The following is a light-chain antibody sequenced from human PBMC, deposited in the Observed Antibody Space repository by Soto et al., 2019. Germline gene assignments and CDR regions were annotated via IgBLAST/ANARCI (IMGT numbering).Light chain of an antibody. V-gene: IGKV3-20*01. CDR2: GAS. Sequence: EIELTQSPGTLSLSPGERAPLSCRANQSVSSNSLAWYQQKPGEAPRLLIYGASSRATGTPDRFSGSGSGTDFTLTISGLEPEDFAVYYCQHYGSSPKTFGQGTKVEI. CDR3: QHYGSSPKT. CDR1: QSVSSNS. J-gene: IGKJ1*01.